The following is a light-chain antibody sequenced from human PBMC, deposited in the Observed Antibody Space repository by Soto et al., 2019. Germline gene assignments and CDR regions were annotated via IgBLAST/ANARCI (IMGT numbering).Light chain of an antibody. CDR1: QSVGRN. CDR2: DAS. Sequence: EMVMTQSPATLSVSPGEGATLSCGASQSVGRNVAWYQQKRGQAPRLLVYDASTRATGVPDRFSGSGSGTEFTLTISILQSEDFAVYYCQRYDNWPVIFGGGTEVEIK. CDR3: QRYDNWPVI. V-gene: IGKV3-15*01. J-gene: IGKJ4*01.